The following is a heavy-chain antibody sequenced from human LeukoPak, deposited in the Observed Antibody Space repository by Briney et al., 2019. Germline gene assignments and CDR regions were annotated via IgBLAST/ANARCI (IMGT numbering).Heavy chain of an antibody. CDR2: ISSSGSTI. V-gene: IGHV3-48*04. CDR1: GFTFSSYS. Sequence: GGSLRLSCAASGFTFSSYSMNWVRQAPGKGLEWVSYISSSGSTIYYADSVKGRFTISRDNAKNSLYLQMNSLRAEDTAVYYCARSSVAATYYYGMDVWGQGTTVTVSS. J-gene: IGHJ6*02. CDR3: ARSSVAATYYYGMDV. D-gene: IGHD2-15*01.